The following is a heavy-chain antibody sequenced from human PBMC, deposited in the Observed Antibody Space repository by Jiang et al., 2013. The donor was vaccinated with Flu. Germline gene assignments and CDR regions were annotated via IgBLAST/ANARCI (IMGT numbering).Heavy chain of an antibody. CDR2: IRSKAYGGTT. J-gene: IGHJ4*02. D-gene: IGHD3-16*01. CDR1: GFTFGDYA. CDR3: TSEHYDYVWGSPL. V-gene: IGHV3-49*04. Sequence: VQLLESGGGLVQPGRSLRLSCTASGFTFGDYAMSWVRQAPGKGLEWVGFIRSKAYGGTTEYAASVKGRFTISRDDSKSIAYLQMNSLKTEDTAVYYCTSEHYDYVWGSPLWGQGTLVTVSS.